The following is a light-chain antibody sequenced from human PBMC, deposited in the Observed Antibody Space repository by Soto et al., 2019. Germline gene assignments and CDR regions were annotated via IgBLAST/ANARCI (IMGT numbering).Light chain of an antibody. CDR3: QHYNNWPWT. CDR1: HSVGST. Sequence: ETVMTQSPATLSVSPGESATLSCRASHSVGSTLAWYQQKPGQAPRLLMYDTSTRATGIPARFSGSGSGTEFTLTISSLQSHDFAVYYCQHYNNWPWTVGQGTKVEIK. J-gene: IGKJ1*01. CDR2: DTS. V-gene: IGKV3-15*01.